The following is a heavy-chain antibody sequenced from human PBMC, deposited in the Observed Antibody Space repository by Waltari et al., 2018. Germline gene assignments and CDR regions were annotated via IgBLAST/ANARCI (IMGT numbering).Heavy chain of an antibody. CDR2: IIPIFGTA. V-gene: IGHV1-69*01. D-gene: IGHD3-22*01. Sequence: QVQLVQSGAEVKKPGSSVKVSCKASGGPFSSYAISWVRQAPGPGLEWMGGIIPIFGTANYAQKFQGRVTITADESTSTAYMELSSLRSEDTAVYYCARENYYDSSGYYERNAFDIWGQGTMVTVSS. CDR3: ARENYYDSSGYYERNAFDI. CDR1: GGPFSSYA. J-gene: IGHJ3*02.